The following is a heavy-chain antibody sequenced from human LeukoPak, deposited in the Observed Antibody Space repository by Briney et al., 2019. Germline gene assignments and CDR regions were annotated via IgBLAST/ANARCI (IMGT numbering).Heavy chain of an antibody. CDR1: GFTFSSYW. CDR3: ARDDCSSISCYHNWFDP. Sequence: GGSLRLSCAASGFTFSSYWMSWVRQAPGKGLEWVANIKQDGSEKYYVDSVKGRFTISRDNAKNSLYLQMNSLRAEDTAVYFCARDDCSSISCYHNWFDPWGQGTLVTVSS. CDR2: IKQDGSEK. D-gene: IGHD2-2*01. J-gene: IGHJ5*02. V-gene: IGHV3-7*01.